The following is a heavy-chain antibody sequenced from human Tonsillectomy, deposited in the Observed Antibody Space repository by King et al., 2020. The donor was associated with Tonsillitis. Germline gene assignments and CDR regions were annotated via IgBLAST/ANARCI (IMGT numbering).Heavy chain of an antibody. Sequence: QLVQSGAEVKKPGESLKISCKSSGYSFSTYWIAWVRQMPGKGLEWVGIIYPGDSDTRYNPSFQGRVTVSADKSISTAYLQWSSLKASDSAMYYCARLPTGGYYYMDAWGKGTTVTVSS. D-gene: IGHD3-16*01. CDR3: ARLPTGGYYYMDA. V-gene: IGHV5-51*01. CDR1: GYSFSTYW. J-gene: IGHJ6*03. CDR2: IYPGDSDT.